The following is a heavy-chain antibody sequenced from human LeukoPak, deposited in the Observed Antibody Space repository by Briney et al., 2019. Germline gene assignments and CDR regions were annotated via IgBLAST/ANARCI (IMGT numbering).Heavy chain of an antibody. J-gene: IGHJ6*03. CDR1: GGSINSGSYY. V-gene: IGHV4-61*02. CDR2: IYTSGST. Sequence: SETLSLTCTVSGGSINSGSYYWSWIRQPAGKGLEWIGRIYTSGSTKYNPSLKSRVTISVDTSKNQFSLKLSSVTAADTAVYYCAREGGPGWGYYYYYYMDVWSKGTTVTISS. D-gene: IGHD3-16*01. CDR3: AREGGPGWGYYYYYYMDV.